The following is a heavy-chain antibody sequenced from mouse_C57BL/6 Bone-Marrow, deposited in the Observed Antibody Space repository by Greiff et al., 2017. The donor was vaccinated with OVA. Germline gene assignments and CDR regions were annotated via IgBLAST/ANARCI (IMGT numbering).Heavy chain of an antibody. CDR3: AREGWLLHYFDY. CDR2: ISYDGSN. J-gene: IGHJ2*01. V-gene: IGHV3-6*01. Sequence: ESGPGLVKPSQSLSLTCSVTGYSITSGYYWNWIRQFPGNKLEWMGYISYDGSNNYNPSLKNRISITRDTSKNQFFLKLNSVTTEDTATYYCAREGWLLHYFDYWGQGTTLTVSS. D-gene: IGHD2-3*01. CDR1: GYSITSGYY.